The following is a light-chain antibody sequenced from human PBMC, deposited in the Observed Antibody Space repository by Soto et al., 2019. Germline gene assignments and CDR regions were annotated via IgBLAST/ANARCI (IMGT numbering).Light chain of an antibody. CDR3: QKYNSAPWT. CDR2: AAS. V-gene: IGKV1-27*01. Sequence: DIQMTQSPSSLSASVGDRVTITCQASQGISNFLAWHQQKPGKVPKLLIYAASTLQSGVPSRFSGSGSGTDFTLTITSLQPEDVATYYCQKYNSAPWTFGQGTKVEIK. J-gene: IGKJ1*01. CDR1: QGISNF.